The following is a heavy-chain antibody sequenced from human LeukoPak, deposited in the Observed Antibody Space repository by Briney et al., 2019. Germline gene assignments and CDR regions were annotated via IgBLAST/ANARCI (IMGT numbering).Heavy chain of an antibody. CDR2: IYSGGRT. Sequence: GGSLRLSCAASGFTVSSNYMSWVRQVPGKGLEWVSVIYSGGRTYYADSVKGRFTISRDNARNTLYLQMNSLRAEDTAVYYCAKALTRSNWGQGTLVTVSS. D-gene: IGHD3-3*01. V-gene: IGHV3-53*01. CDR3: AKALTRSN. CDR1: GFTVSSNY. J-gene: IGHJ4*02.